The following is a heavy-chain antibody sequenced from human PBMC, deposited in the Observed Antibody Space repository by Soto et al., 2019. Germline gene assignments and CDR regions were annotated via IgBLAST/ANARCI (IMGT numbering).Heavy chain of an antibody. CDR3: ARDYGTTVTTYAY. D-gene: IGHD4-17*01. J-gene: IGHJ4*02. CDR2: IIPIFGTA. V-gene: IGHV1-69*13. Sequence: SVKVSCKASGGTFSSYAISWVRQAPGQGLEWMGGIIPIFGTANYAQKFQGRVTITADESTSTAYMELSSLRSEDTAVYYCARDYGTTVTTYAYWGQGTLVTVSS. CDR1: GGTFSSYA.